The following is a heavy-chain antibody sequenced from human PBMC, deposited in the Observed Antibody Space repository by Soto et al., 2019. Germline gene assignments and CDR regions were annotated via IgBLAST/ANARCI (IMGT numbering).Heavy chain of an antibody. CDR1: GFTFSSYS. CDR3: ASGTTVSLPGY. V-gene: IGHV3-21*01. D-gene: IGHD4-17*01. J-gene: IGHJ4*02. Sequence: EVQLVESGGGLVKPGGSLRLSCAASGFTFSSYSMNWVRQAPGKGLEWVSSISSSSSYIYYADSVKGRFTISRDNAKNALYLQMNSLRAEDTAVYYCASGTTVSLPGYWGQGTLVTVSS. CDR2: ISSSSSYI.